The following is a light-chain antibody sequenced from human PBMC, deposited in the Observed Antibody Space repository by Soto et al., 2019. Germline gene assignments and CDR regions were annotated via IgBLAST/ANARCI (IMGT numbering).Light chain of an antibody. CDR3: QQRGT. V-gene: IGKV1-39*01. J-gene: IGKJ1*01. CDR1: QSISSY. Sequence: DIHMTQSPSSLSAAVGDRVTITCRASQSISSYLNWYQQKPGKAPKLLIYAASSLQSGVPSRFRGSGSGTDFTLTIGSLQPEDFANYYCQQRGTFGQGTKVDIK. CDR2: AAS.